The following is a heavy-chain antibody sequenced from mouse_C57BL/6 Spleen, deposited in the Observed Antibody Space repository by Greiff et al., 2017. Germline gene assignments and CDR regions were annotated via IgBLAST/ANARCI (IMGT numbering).Heavy chain of an antibody. CDR2: INYDGSST. Sequence: EVQLVESEGGLVQPGSSMKLSCTASGFTFSDYYMAWVRQVPEKGLEWVANINYDGSSTYYLDSLKSRFIISRDNAKNILYLQMSSLKSEDTATYYCARCNGNSYYAMDYWGQGTSVTVSS. D-gene: IGHD2-1*01. J-gene: IGHJ4*01. CDR1: GFTFSDYY. CDR3: ARCNGNSYYAMDY. V-gene: IGHV5-16*01.